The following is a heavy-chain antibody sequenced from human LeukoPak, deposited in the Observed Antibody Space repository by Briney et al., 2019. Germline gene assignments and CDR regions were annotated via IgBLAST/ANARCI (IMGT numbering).Heavy chain of an antibody. CDR3: ARGAAAMYLDY. Sequence: PSETLSLTCTVSGGSISSGGYYWSWIRQRPGKGLEWIGYIYYTGSTYYKPSLKSRVTISEDTSKNQFSLKLNSVTAADTAVYYCARGAAAMYLDYWGQGTLVTVSS. J-gene: IGHJ4*02. CDR2: IYYTGST. V-gene: IGHV4-31*03. D-gene: IGHD2-2*01. CDR1: GGSISSGGYY.